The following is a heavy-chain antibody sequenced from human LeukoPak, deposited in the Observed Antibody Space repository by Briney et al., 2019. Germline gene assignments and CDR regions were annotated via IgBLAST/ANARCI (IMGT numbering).Heavy chain of an antibody. CDR2: IRSDGSNK. CDR1: GGSFSSYG. Sequence: GGSLRLCCAGSGGSFSSYGMHWVRQAPGTGLEWMAFIRSDGSNKYYADSVKGRFTISRDNSKNTLYLQMNSLRAEDTAVYYCARILDSAWGELGYWGQGTLVTVSS. CDR3: ARILDSAWGELGY. V-gene: IGHV3-30*02. D-gene: IGHD6-19*01. J-gene: IGHJ4*02.